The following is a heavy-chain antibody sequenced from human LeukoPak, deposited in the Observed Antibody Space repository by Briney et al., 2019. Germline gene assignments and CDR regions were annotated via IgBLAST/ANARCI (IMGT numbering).Heavy chain of an antibody. CDR2: MLYSGST. CDR1: GYSISSGYY. CDR3: TREISGTTVHY. D-gene: IGHD1-7*01. Sequence: SETLSLTCTVSGYSISSGYYWGWIRQPPGKGLEWIVSMLYSGSTYYNPSLNSRVTVSVDTSKNQFSLKLSSVTAADTAVYYCTREISGTTVHYWGQGTLVTVSS. V-gene: IGHV4-38-2*02. J-gene: IGHJ4*02.